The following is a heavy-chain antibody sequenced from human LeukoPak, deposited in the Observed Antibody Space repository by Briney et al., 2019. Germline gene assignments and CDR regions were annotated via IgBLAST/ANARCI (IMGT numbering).Heavy chain of an antibody. CDR3: ARGPQSRFDY. CDR2: INNSGTT. J-gene: IGHJ4*02. CDR1: GGSFRGYY. V-gene: IGHV4-34*01. Sequence: SETLSLTCADYGGSFRGYYWSWIRQPPGKGLEWIGEINNSGTTNYNPTLMSRVTISVDTSKNQVSLKLTSVTAAETAVYYCARGPQSRFDYWGEGTLVSVSS.